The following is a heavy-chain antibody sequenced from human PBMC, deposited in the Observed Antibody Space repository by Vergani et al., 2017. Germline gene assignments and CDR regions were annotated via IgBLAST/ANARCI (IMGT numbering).Heavy chain of an antibody. Sequence: QVQLVESGGGVVQPGRSLRLSCAASGFTFSSYGMHWVRQAPGKGLEGVAVISYDGSNKYYADSVKGRFTIGRDNSKNTLYLQMNSLRAEDTAVYYCARDPSSVTMTNFDYWGQGTLVTVSS. CDR1: GFTFSSYG. J-gene: IGHJ4*02. CDR3: ARDPSSVTMTNFDY. V-gene: IGHV3-30*03. D-gene: IGHD3-22*01. CDR2: ISYDGSNK.